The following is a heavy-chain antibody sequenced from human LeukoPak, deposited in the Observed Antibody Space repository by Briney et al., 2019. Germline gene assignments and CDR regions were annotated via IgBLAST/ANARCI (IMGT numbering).Heavy chain of an antibody. CDR3: NYYGSGSYYRGVLDAFDI. CDR2: IYNNGKT. D-gene: IGHD3-10*01. V-gene: IGHV4-30-4*01. J-gene: IGHJ3*02. Sequence: SETVSLKCTVSGGPIYSGDYLRRWIRQPPGKVLELIGYIYNNGKTYYNPSRKSRITISVDTSKNQFSLKLSSVTAADTAVYYCNYYGSGSYYRGVLDAFDIWGHGTMVTVSS. CDR1: GGPIYSGDYL.